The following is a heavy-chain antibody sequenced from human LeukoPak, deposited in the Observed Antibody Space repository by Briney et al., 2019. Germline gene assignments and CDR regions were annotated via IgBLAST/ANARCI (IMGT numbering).Heavy chain of an antibody. Sequence: ASVKVSCKASGYTFTSYGISWVRQAPGQGLEWMGWISVDNGNTNYARKLQGRVTMTTDTSTSTAYMELRSLRSDNTAVYYCARVSGPMVRGVIIGEKGFDYWGQGTLVTVSS. J-gene: IGHJ4*02. V-gene: IGHV1-18*01. CDR1: GYTFTSYG. CDR2: ISVDNGNT. D-gene: IGHD3-10*01. CDR3: ARVSGPMVRGVIIGEKGFDY.